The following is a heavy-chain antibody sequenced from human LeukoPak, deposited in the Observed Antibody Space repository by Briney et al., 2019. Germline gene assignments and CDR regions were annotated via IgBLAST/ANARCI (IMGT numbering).Heavy chain of an antibody. CDR3: ARPLPYDYGMDV. J-gene: IGHJ6*02. Sequence: SQTLSPTCTVSGASISSYYCSSVRQPPGKGLEWIGYIYYSSRTNYNPSGKSRVTISVDTSKNHNSTKLSSMTAADTTVYYCARPLPYDYGMDVWGQGTTVTVSS. CDR2: IYYSSRT. V-gene: IGHV4-59*08. CDR1: GASISSYY.